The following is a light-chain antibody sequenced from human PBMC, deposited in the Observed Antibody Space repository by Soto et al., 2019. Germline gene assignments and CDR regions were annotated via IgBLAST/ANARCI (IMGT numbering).Light chain of an antibody. V-gene: IGKV3D-15*01. CDR2: GAS. CDR1: QTVGKN. Sequence: EIVLTQSPGTLSVSPGEGASLSCRASQTVGKNYLAWYQQRPGQAPRLLIHGASSRATGIPDRFSGSGSGTEFTLTISGLQSEDFAVYYCQQYNNWPPWTFGQGTKVDIK. CDR3: QQYNNWPPWT. J-gene: IGKJ1*01.